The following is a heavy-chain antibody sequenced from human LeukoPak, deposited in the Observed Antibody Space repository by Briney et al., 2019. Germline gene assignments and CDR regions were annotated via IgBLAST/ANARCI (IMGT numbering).Heavy chain of an antibody. V-gene: IGHV3-30-3*01. CDR2: ISYDGSNK. J-gene: IGHJ4*02. CDR3: ARAATGLGVVGFDY. CDR1: GFTFSSYA. Sequence: GGSLRLSCAASGFTFSSYAMHWVRQAPGKGLEWVAVISYDGSNKYYADSVKGRFTISRDNSKNTQYLQMNSLRAEDTAVYYCARAATGLGVVGFDYWGQGTLVTVSS.